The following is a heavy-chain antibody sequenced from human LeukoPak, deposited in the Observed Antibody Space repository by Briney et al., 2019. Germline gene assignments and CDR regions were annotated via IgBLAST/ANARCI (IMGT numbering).Heavy chain of an antibody. Sequence: GGSLRLSCAASGFTFSSYAMSWVRQAPGKGLEWVSGISGSGGGTFHADSVKGRFTISRDNSKNTLYLQMKSLRAEDTAVYYCAKDLRTLPGRLDWYFDLWGRGTLVTVSS. CDR1: GFTFSSYA. J-gene: IGHJ2*01. D-gene: IGHD5/OR15-5a*01. CDR3: AKDLRTLPGRLDWYFDL. V-gene: IGHV3-23*01. CDR2: ISGSGGGT.